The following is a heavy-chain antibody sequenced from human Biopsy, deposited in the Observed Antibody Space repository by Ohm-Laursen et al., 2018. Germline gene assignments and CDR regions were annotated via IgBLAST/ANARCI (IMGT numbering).Heavy chain of an antibody. J-gene: IGHJ5*02. V-gene: IGHV4-4*07. CDR2: IYITGET. D-gene: IGHD3-10*01. Sequence: TLSLTCSVSGGYISHYYWTWIRQPAGQGLEWIGRIYITGETDYNPSLKSRVTMSVDSSKKQFSLKLKSVSAADTAIYYCARAPPLIRGVVESWFDPWGQGILVTVSS. CDR3: ARAPPLIRGVVESWFDP. CDR1: GGYISHYY.